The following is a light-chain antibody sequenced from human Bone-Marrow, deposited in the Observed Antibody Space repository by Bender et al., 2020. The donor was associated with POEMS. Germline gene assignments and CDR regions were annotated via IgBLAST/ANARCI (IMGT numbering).Light chain of an antibody. CDR1: AFPKRY. CDR2: NDT. J-gene: IGLJ3*02. CDR3: QSGDSSGTHEV. Sequence: SYELTQPSSMSVSPGQTARITCSADAFPKRYAYWYQHKPGQAPVLVIYNDTERPSGIPERFSGSSSGTTVTLTISGVQAEDEADYYCQSGDSSGTHEVFGGGTELTVL. V-gene: IGLV3-25*03.